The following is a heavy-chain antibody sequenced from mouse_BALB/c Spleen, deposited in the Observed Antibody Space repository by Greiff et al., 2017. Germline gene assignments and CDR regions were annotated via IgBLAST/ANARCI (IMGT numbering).Heavy chain of an antibody. CDR3: ARNYYGNEGFAY. J-gene: IGHJ3*01. D-gene: IGHD2-1*01. CDR1: GYTFTSYW. CDR2: INPSTGYT. V-gene: IGHV1-7*01. Sequence: VQLVESGAELAKPGASVKMSCKASGYTFTSYWMHWVKQRPGQGLEWIGYINPSTGYTEYNQKFKDKATLTADKSSSTAYMQLSSLTSEDSAVYYCARNYYGNEGFAYWGQGTLVTVSA.